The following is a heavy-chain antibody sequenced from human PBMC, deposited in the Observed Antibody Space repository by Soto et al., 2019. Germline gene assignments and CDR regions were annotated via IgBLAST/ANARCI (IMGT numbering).Heavy chain of an antibody. Sequence: SETLSLTCTVSGGSISSGDYYWSWIRQPPGKGLEWIGYIYYSGSTYYNPSLKSRVTISVDTSKNQFSLRAEDSAVYYCARDPAILTGYHDSDYYYGMDVWGQGTTVTVSS. CDR1: GGSISSGDYY. J-gene: IGHJ6*02. D-gene: IGHD3-9*01. CDR2: IYYSGST. CDR3: ARDPAILTGYHDSDYYYGMDV. V-gene: IGHV4-30-4*02.